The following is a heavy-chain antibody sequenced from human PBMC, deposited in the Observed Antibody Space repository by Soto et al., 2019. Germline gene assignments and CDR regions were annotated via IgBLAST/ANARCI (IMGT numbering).Heavy chain of an antibody. CDR2: ISAYNGNT. Sequence: QVQLVQSGAEVKKPGASVKVSCKASGYTFTSYGISWVRQDPGQGLEWMGWISAYNGNTNYAQKLQGRVTMTTDTSTSTAYMELRSLRSDDTAVYYCARDRGYCSGGSCPEVFDYWGQGTLVTVSS. V-gene: IGHV1-18*01. CDR1: GYTFTSYG. CDR3: ARDRGYCSGGSCPEVFDY. J-gene: IGHJ4*02. D-gene: IGHD2-15*01.